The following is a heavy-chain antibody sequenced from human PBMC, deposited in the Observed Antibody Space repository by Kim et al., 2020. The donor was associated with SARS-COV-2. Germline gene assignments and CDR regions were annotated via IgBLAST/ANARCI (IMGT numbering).Heavy chain of an antibody. CDR3: ARAVRYYYDSSGYYYGYFDY. Sequence: SETLSLTCTVSGGSISSYYWSWIRQPPGKGLEWIGYIYYSGSTNYNPSLKSRVTISVDTSKNQFSLKLSSVTAADTAVYYCARAVRYYYDSSGYYYGYFDYWGQGTLVTVSS. CDR1: GGSISSYY. V-gene: IGHV4-59*01. J-gene: IGHJ4*02. CDR2: IYYSGST. D-gene: IGHD3-22*01.